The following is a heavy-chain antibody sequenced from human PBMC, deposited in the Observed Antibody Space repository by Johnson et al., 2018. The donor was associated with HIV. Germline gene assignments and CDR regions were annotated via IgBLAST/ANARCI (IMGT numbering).Heavy chain of an antibody. J-gene: IGHJ3*02. D-gene: IGHD2-21*02. V-gene: IGHV3-30*02. CDR1: AFTFSSYG. CDR2: IRYDGSNK. Sequence: QLVESGGGVVQPGGSLRLSCAASAFTFSSYGMHWVRQAPGKGLEWVAFIRYDGSNKYYADSVKGRFTISRDNSKNTLFLQMNSLRTEDTAVYYCAKDLGGAYCGGDCYGAFDIWGQGTMVTVSS. CDR3: AKDLGGAYCGGDCYGAFDI.